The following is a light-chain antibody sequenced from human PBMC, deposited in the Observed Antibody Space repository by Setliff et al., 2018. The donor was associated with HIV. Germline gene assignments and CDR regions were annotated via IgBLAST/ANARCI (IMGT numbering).Light chain of an antibody. V-gene: IGLV2-23*01. CDR3: CSNTGSNTYV. CDR2: QAT. Sequence: QSALIQPASVSGSPGQSITISCTGTSSDVGRYNLVSWYQQHPGKAPKLMIYQATKRPSGVSNRFSGSKSGNTASLTISGLQAEDEAGYYCCSNTGSNTYVFGSGTKVTVL. J-gene: IGLJ1*01. CDR1: SSDVGRYNL.